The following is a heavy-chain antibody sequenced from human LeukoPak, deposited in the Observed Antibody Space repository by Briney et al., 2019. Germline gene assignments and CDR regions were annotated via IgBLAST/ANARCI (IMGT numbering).Heavy chain of an antibody. CDR1: GFTFSSYA. D-gene: IGHD1-26*01. J-gene: IGHJ4*02. V-gene: IGHV3-23*01. CDR3: AKDRIGGSCFDY. CDR2: ISGSGGST. Sequence: GGSLRLSCAASGFTFSSYAMSWVRQAPGKGLEWVSAISGSGGSTYYADSVKGRFTISRGNSKNTLYLQMNSLRAEDTAVYYCAKDRIGGSCFDYWGQGTLVTVSS.